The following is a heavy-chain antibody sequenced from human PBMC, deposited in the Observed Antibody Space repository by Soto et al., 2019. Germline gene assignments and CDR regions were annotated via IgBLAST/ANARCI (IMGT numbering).Heavy chain of an antibody. V-gene: IGHV4-59*01. CDR1: GGSISGYY. D-gene: IGHD3-3*01. CDR2: IYYSGST. J-gene: IGHJ6*02. CDR3: ARGCVTRHYYYYGMDV. Sequence: SETLSLTCTVSGGSISGYYWSWIRQPPGKGLEWIGYIYYSGSTNYNPSLKSRVTISVDTSKNQFSLKLSSVTAADTAVYYCARGCVTRHYYYYGMDVWGQGTTVTVS.